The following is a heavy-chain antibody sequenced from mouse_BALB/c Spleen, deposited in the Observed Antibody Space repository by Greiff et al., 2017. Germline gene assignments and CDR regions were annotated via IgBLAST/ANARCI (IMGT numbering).Heavy chain of an antibody. J-gene: IGHJ3*01. Sequence: VQLQQSGAELVRPGVSVKISCKGSGYTFTDYAMHWVKQSHAKSLEWIGVISTYYGDASYNQKFKGKATMTVDKSSSTAYMELARLTSEDSAIYYCARGGYGNVAWFAYWGQGTLVTVSA. CDR2: ISTYYGDA. CDR3: ARGGYGNVAWFAY. V-gene: IGHV1S137*01. CDR1: GYTFTDYA. D-gene: IGHD2-10*02.